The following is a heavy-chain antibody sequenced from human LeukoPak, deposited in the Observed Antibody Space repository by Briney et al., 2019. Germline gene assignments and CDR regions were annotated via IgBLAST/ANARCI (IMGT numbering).Heavy chain of an antibody. D-gene: IGHD5-18*01. V-gene: IGHV1-18*01. CDR2: ISAYNGNT. J-gene: IGHJ4*02. CDR3: ARVDTAMDFDY. Sequence: GASVKVSCKASGYTFTSYGISWVRQAPGQGLEWMGWISAYNGNTNYAQKLQGRVTITADKSTSTAYMELSSLRSEDTAVYYCARVDTAMDFDYWGQGTLVTVSS. CDR1: GYTFTSYG.